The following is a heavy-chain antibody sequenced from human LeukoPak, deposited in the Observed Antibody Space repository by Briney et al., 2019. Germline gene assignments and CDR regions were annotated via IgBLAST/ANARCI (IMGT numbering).Heavy chain of an antibody. V-gene: IGHV3-30*02. CDR2: IRFDGGNE. D-gene: IGHD2-15*01. Sequence: GRSLRLSCAASGFTFSTYSMVWVRQPPGKGLEWVAFIRFDGGNEYYADSVKGRFTISRDNSKNTLYLQMNSLGAEDTALYYCAKDGRATSLYWGQGTLVTVSS. CDR1: GFTFSTYS. J-gene: IGHJ4*02. CDR3: AKDGRATSLY.